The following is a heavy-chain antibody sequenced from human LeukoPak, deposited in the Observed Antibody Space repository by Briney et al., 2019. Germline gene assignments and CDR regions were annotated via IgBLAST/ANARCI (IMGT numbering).Heavy chain of an antibody. CDR3: ARDRGTSGYIFDY. CDR2: IYSAGAT. D-gene: IGHD3-22*01. Sequence: GGSLRLSCAASGLTVSSNCMRWVRQAPGKGLEWVSVIYSAGATYYADSVRGRFTISRDNSKNTVYLQMNSLRAEDTAFYYCARDRGTSGYIFDYWGRGTLVTVSS. V-gene: IGHV3-53*01. J-gene: IGHJ4*02. CDR1: GLTVSSNC.